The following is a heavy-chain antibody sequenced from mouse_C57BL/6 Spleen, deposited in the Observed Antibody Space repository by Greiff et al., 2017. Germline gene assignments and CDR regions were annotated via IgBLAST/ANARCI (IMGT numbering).Heavy chain of an antibody. CDR3: ASGSSYWYFDV. CDR2: IDPSDSYT. V-gene: IGHV1-69*01. CDR1: GYTFTSYW. J-gene: IGHJ1*03. D-gene: IGHD1-1*01. Sequence: VKLQQPGAGLVMPGASVQLSCKASGYTFTSYWMHWVKQRPGQGLEWIGEIDPSDSYTNYNQKFKGKSTLTVDNSSSTAYMQLRSLTSEDSAVYYCASGSSYWYFDVWGTGTTVTVSS.